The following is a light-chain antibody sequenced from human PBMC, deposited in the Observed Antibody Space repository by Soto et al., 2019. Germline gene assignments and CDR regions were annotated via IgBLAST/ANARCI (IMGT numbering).Light chain of an antibody. Sequence: DIQMTQSPSTLSESVGDRVTIPCRASQIISSWLAWYQQKPGKAPKLLIYDASSLESGVPSRFSGSGSGTEFTLTISSLQPDDFATYYCQQYNSYSYTFGQGTKLEIK. J-gene: IGKJ2*01. CDR1: QIISSW. CDR2: DAS. V-gene: IGKV1-5*01. CDR3: QQYNSYSYT.